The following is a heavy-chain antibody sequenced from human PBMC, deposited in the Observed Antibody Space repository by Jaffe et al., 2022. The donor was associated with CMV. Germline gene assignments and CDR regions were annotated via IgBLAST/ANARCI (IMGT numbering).Heavy chain of an antibody. J-gene: IGHJ3*01. Sequence: EVQLVESGGGLVQPGGSLRLSCIVSGFTFSSHWMSWVRQAPGKGLEWVANIKRDGSDEYYVDSVKGRFTISRDNSKNSLYLLMNSLRAEDTAVYYCARASRLVVGGILVPDAFDLWGQGTKVTVSS. CDR1: GFTFSSHW. D-gene: IGHD3-16*02. V-gene: IGHV3-7*03. CDR2: IKRDGSDE. CDR3: ARASRLVVGGILVPDAFDL.